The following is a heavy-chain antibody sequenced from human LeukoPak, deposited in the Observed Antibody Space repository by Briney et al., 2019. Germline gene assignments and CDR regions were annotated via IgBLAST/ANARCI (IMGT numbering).Heavy chain of an antibody. CDR2: ISAYNGNT. CDR1: GYTFTSCG. J-gene: IGHJ4*02. D-gene: IGHD3-3*01. Sequence: GASVKVSCKASGYTFTSCGISWVRQAPGQGLEWMGWISAYNGNTNYAQKLQGRVTMTTDTSTSTAYMELRSLRSDDTAVYYCARGYRATIFGVVPLVDYWGQGTLVTVSS. V-gene: IGHV1-18*01. CDR3: ARGYRATIFGVVPLVDY.